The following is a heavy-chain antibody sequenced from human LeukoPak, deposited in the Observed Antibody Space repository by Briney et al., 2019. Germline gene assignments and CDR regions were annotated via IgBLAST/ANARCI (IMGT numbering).Heavy chain of an antibody. CDR2: ISSSSSYI. J-gene: IGHJ4*02. CDR1: GFTFSSYS. Sequence: GGSLRLSCAASGFTFSSYSMNWVRQAPGKGLEWVSSISSSSSYIYYADSVKGRFTISRDNAKNSLYLQMNSLRAEDTAVYYCARDLDYGGNSGFDYWGQGTLATVSS. D-gene: IGHD4-23*01. V-gene: IGHV3-21*01. CDR3: ARDLDYGGNSGFDY.